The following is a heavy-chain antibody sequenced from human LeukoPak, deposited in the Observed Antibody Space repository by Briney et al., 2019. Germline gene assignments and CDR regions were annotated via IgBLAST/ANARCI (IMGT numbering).Heavy chain of an antibody. CDR1: GGSISSYY. CDR3: ARVGGYSGSYRSAFDI. CDR2: IYTSGST. D-gene: IGHD1-26*01. J-gene: IGHJ3*02. Sequence: SETLSLTCTVSGGSISSYYWSWIRQPAGKGLEWIGRIYTSGSTNYNPSLKSRVTMSVDTSKNQFSLKLSTVTAADTPVYYCARVGGYSGSYRSAFDIWGQGTMVTVSS. V-gene: IGHV4-4*07.